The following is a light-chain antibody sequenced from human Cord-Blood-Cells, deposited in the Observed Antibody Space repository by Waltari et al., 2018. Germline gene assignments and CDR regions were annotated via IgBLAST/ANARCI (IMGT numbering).Light chain of an antibody. Sequence: QSALTQPASVSGSPGQSLTIPGTGTSSDVWSYYLVSWYQHHPGKAPKLMIYEGSKRPSGVSNRFAGSKSGNTASLTISGLQAEDEADYYCCSYAGSSTLVFGGGTKLTVL. CDR3: CSYAGSSTLV. J-gene: IGLJ3*02. V-gene: IGLV2-23*01. CDR1: SSDVWSYYL. CDR2: EGS.